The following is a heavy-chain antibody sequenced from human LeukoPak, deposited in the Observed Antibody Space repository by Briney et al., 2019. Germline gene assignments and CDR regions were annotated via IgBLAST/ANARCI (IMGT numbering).Heavy chain of an antibody. Sequence: SETLSLTCAVSGHSINSGFYWGWIRQPPGKGLEWIGEINHSGSTNYNPSLKSRVTISVATSKNQFSLKLSSVTAADTAVYYCARGREEPVDQQQPARGYNWFDPWGQGTLVTVSS. CDR2: INHSGST. J-gene: IGHJ5*02. CDR3: ARGREEPVDQQQPARGYNWFDP. D-gene: IGHD6-13*01. V-gene: IGHV4-34*01. CDR1: GHSINSGFY.